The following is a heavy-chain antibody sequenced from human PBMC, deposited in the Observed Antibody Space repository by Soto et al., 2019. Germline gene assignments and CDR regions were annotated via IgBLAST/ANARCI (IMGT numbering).Heavy chain of an antibody. J-gene: IGHJ6*02. CDR1: GDSIRSCNHY. V-gene: IGHV4-39*07. CDR3: ARGSRGTITIFGVVIGRPYGMDV. Sequence: SETLSLTCTVSGDSIRSCNHYWSWIRQPPGKGLEWIGEINHSGSTNYNPSLKSRVTISVDTSKNQFSLKLSSVTAADTAVYYCARGSRGTITIFGVVIGRPYGMDVWGQGTTVTVSS. CDR2: INHSGST. D-gene: IGHD3-3*01.